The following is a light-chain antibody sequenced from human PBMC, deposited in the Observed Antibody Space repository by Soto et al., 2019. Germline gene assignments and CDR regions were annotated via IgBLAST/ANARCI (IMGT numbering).Light chain of an antibody. CDR1: QSVNIY. V-gene: IGKV3D-15*01. Sequence: EFVLTHFLAALSVSSWKRATRCCRASQSVNIYLAYYQQQSGQAPRLLIIGAAYSVTGMPAWWTGSGSGGACNLTIISLQSEDVAVYFCQQHADRLRLTFGGGTRVDIK. J-gene: IGKJ4*01. CDR3: QQHADRLRLT. CDR2: GAA.